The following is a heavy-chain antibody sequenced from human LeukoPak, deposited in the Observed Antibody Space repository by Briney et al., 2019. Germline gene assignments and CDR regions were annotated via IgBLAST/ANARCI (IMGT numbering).Heavy chain of an antibody. J-gene: IGHJ4*02. CDR3: ARENIPIDY. V-gene: IGHV4-38-2*02. D-gene: IGHD2-2*02. Sequence: SETLSLTCTVSGYSISSGYYWGWIRQPPGQGLEWIGSIYHSGSTYYNPSLKSRVTISVDTSKNQFSLKLSSVTAADTAVYYCARENIPIDYWGQGTLVTVSS. CDR1: GYSISSGYY. CDR2: IYHSGST.